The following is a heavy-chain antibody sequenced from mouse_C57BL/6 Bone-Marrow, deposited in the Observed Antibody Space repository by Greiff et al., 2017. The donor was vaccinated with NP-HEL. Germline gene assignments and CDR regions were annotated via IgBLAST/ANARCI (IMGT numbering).Heavy chain of an antibody. V-gene: IGHV2-2*01. CDR2: LWSGGST. J-gene: IGHJ1*03. CDR3: ARITTVVGYFDV. D-gene: IGHD1-1*01. Sequence: VQLPESGPGLVQPSQSLSITCTVSCFSLTSYGVHWVRQSPGKGLEWLGVLWSGGSTDYNAAFISRRSISKDNSKSQVFFKMNRLQADDTAIYYCARITTVVGYFDVWGTGTTVTVSS. CDR1: CFSLTSYG.